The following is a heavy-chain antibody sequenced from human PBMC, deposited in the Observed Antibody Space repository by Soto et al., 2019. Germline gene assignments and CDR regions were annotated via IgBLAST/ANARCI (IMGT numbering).Heavy chain of an antibody. Sequence: PGESLKISCKASEYSFSNLWIAWVRQMTRKGLEWMGIIWPGDSDTSYSPSFPGQVTNSADNSINSAYLQWSSLRASDTAVYYCERHVCSGSSCYPGRGAFSSWGQETMVTVSS. CDR3: ERHVCSGSSCYPGRGAFSS. CDR1: EYSFSNLW. D-gene: IGHD2-15*01. J-gene: IGHJ3*02. V-gene: IGHV5-51*01. CDR2: IWPGDSDT.